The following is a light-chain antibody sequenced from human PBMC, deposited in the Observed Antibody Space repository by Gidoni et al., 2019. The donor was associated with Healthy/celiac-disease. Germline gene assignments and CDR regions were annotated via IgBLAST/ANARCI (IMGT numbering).Light chain of an antibody. J-gene: IGLJ3*02. CDR1: SGITVGTYR. Sequence: QAVLTPPSSLSASPGASASLTCPLRSGITVGTYRRYWYQQKPGSPPQYLLRYKSDSDKQQGSGVPSRFSGSKEASANAGILLIAGLQAEDEDDYYCMIWHSSAWVFGGGTKLTVL. CDR3: MIWHSSAWV. V-gene: IGLV5-45*03. CDR2: YKSDSDK.